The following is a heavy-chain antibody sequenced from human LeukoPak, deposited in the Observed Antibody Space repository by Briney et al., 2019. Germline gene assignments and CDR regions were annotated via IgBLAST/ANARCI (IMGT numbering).Heavy chain of an antibody. V-gene: IGHV3-11*01. D-gene: IGHD5-12*01. CDR1: GFTFSDYY. Sequence: SGGSLRLSCAASGFTFSDYYMSWIRQAPGKGLEWVSYISSSGSTIYYADSVKGRFTISRDNAKNSLYLQMYSLRAEDTAVYYCARDEIVATIWFDYWGQGTLVTVSS. CDR3: ARDEIVATIWFDY. J-gene: IGHJ4*02. CDR2: ISSSGSTI.